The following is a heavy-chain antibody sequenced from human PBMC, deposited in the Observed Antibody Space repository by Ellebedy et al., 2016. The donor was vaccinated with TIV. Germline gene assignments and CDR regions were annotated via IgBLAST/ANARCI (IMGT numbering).Heavy chain of an antibody. CDR1: GGSISSGGYY. CDR2: IYYSGST. Sequence: SETLSLXXTVSGGSISSGGYYWSWIRQHPGKGLEWIGYIYYSGSTYYNPSLKSRVTISVDTSKNQFSLKLSSVTAADTAVYYCARGGGDFWRGYYTGYYYYYYMDVWGKGTTVTVSS. J-gene: IGHJ6*03. D-gene: IGHD3-3*01. V-gene: IGHV4-31*03. CDR3: ARGGGDFWRGYYTGYYYYYYMDV.